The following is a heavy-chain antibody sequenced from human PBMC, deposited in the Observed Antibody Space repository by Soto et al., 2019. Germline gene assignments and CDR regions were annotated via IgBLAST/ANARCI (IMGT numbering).Heavy chain of an antibody. CDR3: AREYNCNSIYYGMDV. J-gene: IGHJ6*02. Sequence: QVQLVQSGAEVQKPGSSVKVSCKASGGTFSIYAISWVRQAPGQGPAWMGGITPIFGTANYAQKFQGRVTITADESTNTAYMELSRLRSEDTAVYYCAREYNCNSIYYGMDVWGQGTTVTVYS. V-gene: IGHV1-69*01. CDR1: GGTFSIYA. CDR2: ITPIFGTA. D-gene: IGHD1-7*01.